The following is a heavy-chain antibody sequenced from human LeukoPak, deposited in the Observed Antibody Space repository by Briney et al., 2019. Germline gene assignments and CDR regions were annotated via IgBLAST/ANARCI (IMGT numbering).Heavy chain of an antibody. CDR2: MNPNSGNT. J-gene: IGHJ6*02. Sequence: ASVKVSCKASGYTFTSYDINWVRQATGQGLEWMGWMNPNSGNTGYAQKFQGRVTMTRNTSISTAYMELSSLRSEDTAVYYCATSLRDIEMATITVGYYYYGMDVWGQGTTVTVSS. CDR3: ATSLRDIEMATITVGYYYYGMDV. D-gene: IGHD5-24*01. V-gene: IGHV1-8*01. CDR1: GYTFTSYD.